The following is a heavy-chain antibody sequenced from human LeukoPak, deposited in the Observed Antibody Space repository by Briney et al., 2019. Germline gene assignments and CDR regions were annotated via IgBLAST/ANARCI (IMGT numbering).Heavy chain of an antibody. J-gene: IGHJ4*02. D-gene: IGHD3-16*02. CDR1: GGTFSSYA. Sequence: SVKVSCKASGGTFSSYAISWVRQAPGQGLEWMGGIIPIFGTANYAQKFQGRVTITADESTSTAYMELSSLRSEDTAVYYCASLDDYVWGSYRYTPFDYWGQGTLVTASS. V-gene: IGHV1-69*13. CDR3: ASLDDYVWGSYRYTPFDY. CDR2: IIPIFGTA.